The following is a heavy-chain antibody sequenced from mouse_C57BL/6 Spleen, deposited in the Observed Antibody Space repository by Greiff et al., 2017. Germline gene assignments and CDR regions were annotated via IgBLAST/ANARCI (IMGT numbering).Heavy chain of an antibody. CDR1: GFTFSDYG. D-gene: IGHD1-1*01. Sequence: EVKLMESGGGLVKPGGSLKLSCAASGFTFSDYGMHWVRQAPEKGLEWVAYISSGSSTIYYADTVKGRFTIYRDNAKNTLFLQMTSLRSEDTAMYYCARPHYYGSSYDYYAMDYWGQGTSVTVSS. J-gene: IGHJ4*01. CDR2: ISSGSSTI. CDR3: ARPHYYGSSYDYYAMDY. V-gene: IGHV5-17*01.